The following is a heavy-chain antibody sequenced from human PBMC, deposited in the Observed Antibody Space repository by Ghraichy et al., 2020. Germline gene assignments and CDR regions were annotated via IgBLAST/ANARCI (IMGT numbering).Heavy chain of an antibody. Sequence: GESLNISCAASGFTFSSFAMSWVRQAPGKGLEWVSGISDSGGSTYYTDSVKGRFTISRDNSKNTLYLQMNSLRAEDTAVFYCAKDGHGLTTPPYWYFDLWGRGTLVTVSS. CDR1: GFTFSSFA. D-gene: IGHD4-11*01. J-gene: IGHJ2*01. CDR2: ISDSGGST. CDR3: AKDGHGLTTPPYWYFDL. V-gene: IGHV3-23*01.